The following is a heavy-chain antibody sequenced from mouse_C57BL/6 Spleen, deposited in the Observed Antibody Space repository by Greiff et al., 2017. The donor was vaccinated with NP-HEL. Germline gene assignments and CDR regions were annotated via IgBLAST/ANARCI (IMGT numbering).Heavy chain of an antibody. J-gene: IGHJ2*01. CDR3: TRADEGYVSDY. V-gene: IGHV1-15*01. Sequence: VQLQQSGAELVRPGASVTLSCKASGYTFTDYEMHWVKQTPVHGLEWIGAIDPETGGTAYNQKFKGKAILTADKSSSTAYMELRSLTSEDSAVYYGTRADEGYVSDYWGQGTTLTVSS. CDR2: IDPETGGT. D-gene: IGHD2-3*01. CDR1: GYTFTDYE.